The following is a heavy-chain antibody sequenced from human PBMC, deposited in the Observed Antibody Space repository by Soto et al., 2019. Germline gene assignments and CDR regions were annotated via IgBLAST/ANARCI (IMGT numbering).Heavy chain of an antibody. CDR3: ARDGIAAAGTYYYYYYGMDV. CDR1: GGTFSSYA. CDR2: IIPIFGTA. V-gene: IGHV1-69*01. D-gene: IGHD6-13*01. Sequence: QVQLVQSGAEVKKPGSSVKVSCKASGGTFSSYAISWVRQAPGQGLEWMGGIIPIFGTANYAQKFQGRVTITGDETTGTAYMELSSLRSEDTAVYYCARDGIAAAGTYYYYYYGMDVWGQGTTVTVSS. J-gene: IGHJ6*02.